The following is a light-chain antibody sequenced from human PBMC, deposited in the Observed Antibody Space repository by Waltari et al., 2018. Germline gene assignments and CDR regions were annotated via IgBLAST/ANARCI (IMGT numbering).Light chain of an antibody. CDR2: AAS. CDR3: QQSYNNPRA. J-gene: IGKJ1*01. CDR1: QSINNY. Sequence: DIQMTQSPSSLSASVGDRVAITCRARQSINNYVNWYQQKPGKAPKLLIYAASTVQIGVPSRFSGGGAGTDFTLTISSLQPEDFATYYCQQSYNNPRAFGQGTKVKLK. V-gene: IGKV1-39*01.